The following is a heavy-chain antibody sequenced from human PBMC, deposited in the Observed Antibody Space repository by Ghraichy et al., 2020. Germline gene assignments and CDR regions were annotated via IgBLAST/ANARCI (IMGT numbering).Heavy chain of an antibody. D-gene: IGHD1-14*01. CDR1: GFRFSDFY. CDR2: IDKSGTYT. J-gene: IGHJ5*02. Sequence: GGSLRLSCEGSGFRFSDFYMSWIRHTPGKGLEWISYIDKSGTYTNYADSMKGRFTISRDNAKNSLFLQMDSLRVEDTAVYYCARGPPFDPWGQGTRVVVSS. V-gene: IGHV3-11*06. CDR3: ARGPPFDP.